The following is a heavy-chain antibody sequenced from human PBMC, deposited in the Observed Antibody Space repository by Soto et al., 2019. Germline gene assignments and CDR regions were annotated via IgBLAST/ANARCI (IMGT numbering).Heavy chain of an antibody. CDR3: ARSAGEFDY. D-gene: IGHD3-16*01. CDR1: GDSVNTSDW. J-gene: IGHJ4*02. CDR2: IYHSGST. Sequence: SGTLSLTCAVSGDSVNTSDWWNWVSQHPGKGLEWIGYIYHSGSTNYNPALKSRVTISVDTSKNQFSLKLSSVTAADTAVYYFARSAGEFDYWGQGTLVTVSS. V-gene: IGHV4-4*02.